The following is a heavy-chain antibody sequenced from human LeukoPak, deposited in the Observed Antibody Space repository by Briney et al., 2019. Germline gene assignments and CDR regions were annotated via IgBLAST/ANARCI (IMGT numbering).Heavy chain of an antibody. D-gene: IGHD3-16*02. Sequence: PGGSLRVSCAASGFTFSTYTMHWVRQAPGKGLERVSAISSSSSYIYYTDSVKGRFTVSRDNAKNSLYLQMNSLRAEDTAVYYCARSYDYVWGNYRYDFHYWGQGTLVTVSS. CDR1: GFTFSTYT. CDR2: ISSSSSYI. V-gene: IGHV3-21*01. CDR3: ARSYDYVWGNYRYDFHY. J-gene: IGHJ4*02.